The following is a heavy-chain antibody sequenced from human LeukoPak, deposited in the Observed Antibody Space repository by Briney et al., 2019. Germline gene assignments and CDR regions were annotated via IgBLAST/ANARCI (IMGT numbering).Heavy chain of an antibody. D-gene: IGHD5-12*01. V-gene: IGHV3-7*01. CDR2: LHADGNEK. CDR3: ARGGYSFDY. Sequence: PGGSLRLSCAAYGFSLSGYWMSWVRQAPGKGLEWVARLHADGNEKYFVHSVKGRFTVSRDNAKNPLYLRMNSLRVEDTAVYYCARGGYSFDYLGQGTLVTVSS. J-gene: IGHJ4*02. CDR1: GFSLSGYW.